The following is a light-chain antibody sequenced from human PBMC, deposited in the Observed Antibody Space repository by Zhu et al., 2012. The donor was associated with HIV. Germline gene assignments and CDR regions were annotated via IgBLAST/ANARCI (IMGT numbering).Light chain of an antibody. Sequence: TLMTQSPDTLSVSPGERAALSCRASQSVSTNVTWYQHKPGQAPRLLIYGTSTRAAGTPARFIGSGSGTEFTLTISSLQSEDYAVYYCQQSNNWPLTFGQGTQLEI. CDR3: QQSNNWPLT. J-gene: IGKJ5*01. CDR2: GTS. V-gene: IGKV3D-15*01. CDR1: QSVSTN.